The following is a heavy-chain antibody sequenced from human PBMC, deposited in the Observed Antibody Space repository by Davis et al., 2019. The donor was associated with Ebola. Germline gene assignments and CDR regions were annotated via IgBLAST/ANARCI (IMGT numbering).Heavy chain of an antibody. Sequence: GGSLRLSCAGSGFTFRSYSMSWVRQAPGKGLEWVANIKQDGSEKYYVDSVKGRFTISRDNAKNSLYLQMNSLRAEDTAVYYCARGAPNHCSSTSCHAPFYYYYYMDVWGKGTTVTVSS. D-gene: IGHD2-2*01. V-gene: IGHV3-7*03. CDR2: IKQDGSEK. CDR3: ARGAPNHCSSTSCHAPFYYYYYMDV. CDR1: GFTFRSYS. J-gene: IGHJ6*03.